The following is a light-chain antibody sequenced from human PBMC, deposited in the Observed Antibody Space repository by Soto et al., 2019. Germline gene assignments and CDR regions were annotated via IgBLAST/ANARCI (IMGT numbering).Light chain of an antibody. V-gene: IGKV3-20*01. CDR3: QQYGSSPLT. CDR2: GAS. Sequence: EIVLTQSPGPLSLSPGERATLSCRASQSVSSSYLAWYQQKPGQAPRLLIYGASSRATGIPDRFSGSGSGTDFTLTISRLESEDFAVYYCQQYGSSPLTFGQGTKLEIK. CDR1: QSVSSSY. J-gene: IGKJ1*01.